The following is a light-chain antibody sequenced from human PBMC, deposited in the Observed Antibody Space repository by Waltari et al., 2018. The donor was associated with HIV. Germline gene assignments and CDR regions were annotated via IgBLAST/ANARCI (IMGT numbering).Light chain of an antibody. V-gene: IGLV2-11*01. CDR1: SSDVGFYNF. Sequence: QSALTQPRSVSGSPGQSVTISCTGTSSDVGFYNFVSWYQQPPGKAPKPMIYDFSKRPSGVPDRFSGSKSGNTASLTISGLQAEDEADYYCCSYAGSYPVVFGGGTKLTVL. CDR2: DFS. CDR3: CSYAGSYPVV. J-gene: IGLJ2*01.